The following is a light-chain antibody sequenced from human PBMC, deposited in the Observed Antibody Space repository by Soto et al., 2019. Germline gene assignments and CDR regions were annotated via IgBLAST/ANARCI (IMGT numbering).Light chain of an antibody. CDR3: SSYTASSTLL. J-gene: IGLJ1*01. CDR2: EVS. CDR1: SSDVGGYNY. V-gene: IGLV2-14*03. Sequence: QSALTRPASVSGSPGQSITISCTGTSSDVGGYNYVSWSQQHPGKAPKLLISEVSNRPSGVSNRFSGSKSGNTASLTISGLQADEEADYYCSSYTASSTLLFGTGTKLTVL.